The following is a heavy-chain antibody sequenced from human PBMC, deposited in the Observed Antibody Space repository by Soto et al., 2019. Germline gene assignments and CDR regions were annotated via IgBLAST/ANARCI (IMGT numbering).Heavy chain of an antibody. CDR2: ISSSGSTI. CDR3: ARGRGYSSSFIDY. Sequence: GGSLRLSCAASGFTFSDYYMSWIRQAPGKGLEWVSYISSSGSTIYYADSVKGRFTISRDNSKNTLYLQMNSLRAEDTAVYYCARGRGYSSSFIDYWGQGTLVTVSS. V-gene: IGHV3-11*04. CDR1: GFTFSDYY. J-gene: IGHJ4*02. D-gene: IGHD6-13*01.